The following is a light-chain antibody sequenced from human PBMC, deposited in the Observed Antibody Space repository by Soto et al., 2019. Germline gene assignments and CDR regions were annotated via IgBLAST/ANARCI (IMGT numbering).Light chain of an antibody. V-gene: IGLV2-14*03. Sequence: QSALTQPASVSGSPGQSITISCTGTSSDVGGYNYVSWYQHHPGKAPKLIIYDVSNRPSGVSIRFSGSKSDNTASLTISGLQPEDEADYHCRSYTTSNTRQIVFGTGTQLTVL. CDR1: SSDVGGYNY. CDR3: RSYTTSNTRQIV. CDR2: DVS. J-gene: IGLJ7*01.